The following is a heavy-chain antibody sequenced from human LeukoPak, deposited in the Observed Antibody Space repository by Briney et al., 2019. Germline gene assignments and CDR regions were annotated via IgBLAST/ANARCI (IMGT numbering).Heavy chain of an antibody. CDR3: AKFGGGYWIRFDY. J-gene: IGHJ4*02. CDR1: GFTFSSYA. V-gene: IGHV3-23*01. CDR2: ISGSGGIT. D-gene: IGHD3-16*01. Sequence: GGSLRLSCVASGFTFSSYAMSWVRQAPGKGLEWVSAISGSGGITYYADSVKGRFTISRDNSKNTLYLQMNSLRAEDTAVYYCAKFGGGYWIRFDYWGQGTLVTVSS.